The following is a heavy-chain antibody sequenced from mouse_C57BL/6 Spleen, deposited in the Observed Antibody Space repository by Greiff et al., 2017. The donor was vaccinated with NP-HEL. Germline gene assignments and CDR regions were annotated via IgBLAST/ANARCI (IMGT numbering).Heavy chain of an antibody. CDR3: ARDRGLLEDAMDY. CDR1: GFSFSTYA. CDR2: ISDCGSYT. J-gene: IGHJ4*01. Sequence: LLESVPCFLKPSRSLHLSCSSSGFSFSTYAMSFVRLTPFNMLDLVATISDCGSYTYYPDNVKGRFTISRDNAKNNLYLQMSHLKSEDTAMYYCARDRGLLEDAMDYWGQGTSVTVSS. D-gene: IGHD2-3*01. V-gene: IGHV5-4*01.